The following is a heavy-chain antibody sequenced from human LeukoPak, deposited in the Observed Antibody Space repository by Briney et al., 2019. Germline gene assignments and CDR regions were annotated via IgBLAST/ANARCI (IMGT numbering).Heavy chain of an antibody. V-gene: IGHV3-48*04. D-gene: IGHD6-6*01. CDR3: ATGSVH. CDR1: GFIFSSYS. CDR2: ISSRSTTI. J-gene: IGHJ4*02. Sequence: PGGSLRLSCAASGFIFSSYSMNWVRPAPGKGLEWLSYISSRSTTIYYSDSVKGRFTVSRDNARNTLYLQMNSLRAEDTAVYYCATGSVHWGQGTLVTVPS.